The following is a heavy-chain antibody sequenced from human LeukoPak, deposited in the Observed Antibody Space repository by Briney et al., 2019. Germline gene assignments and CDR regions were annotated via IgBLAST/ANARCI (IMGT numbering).Heavy chain of an antibody. Sequence: SETLSLTCTVSGGSISSYFWSWIRQPPGKGLEWIGYIYYSGSTNYNPSLKSRVTISVDTSKSQFSLKLSSVTAADTAVYYCAREVSSSWYNWFDPWGQGTLVTVSS. CDR3: AREVSSSWYNWFDP. J-gene: IGHJ5*02. V-gene: IGHV4-59*01. D-gene: IGHD6-13*01. CDR2: IYYSGST. CDR1: GGSISSYF.